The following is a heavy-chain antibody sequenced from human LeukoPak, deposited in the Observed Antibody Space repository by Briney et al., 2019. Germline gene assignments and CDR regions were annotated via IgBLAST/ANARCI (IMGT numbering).Heavy chain of an antibody. CDR1: GFTFSNYG. CDR3: AKGGRGGGYYYYGMDV. V-gene: IGHV3-30*18. J-gene: IGHJ6*02. CDR2: ISYDGSNK. D-gene: IGHD2-21*01. Sequence: GRSLRLSCAASGFTFSNYGMHWVRQAPGKGLEWVAVISYDGSNKYYADSVKGRFTISRDNSKNTLNLQMNSLRDEDTAVYHCAKGGRGGGYYYYGMDVWGQGTKVTVSS.